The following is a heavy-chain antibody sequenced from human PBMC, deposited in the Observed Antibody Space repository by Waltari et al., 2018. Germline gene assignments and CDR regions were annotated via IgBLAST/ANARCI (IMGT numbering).Heavy chain of an antibody. Sequence: EVQLVESGGGLVQPGRSLRLSCTASGFTFGDYAMSWFRQAPGKGLEGLGLIRSKAYGGTTEYAASVKGRVTMTRDTSTSTVYMELSSLRSEDTAVYYCARERAARPTSGFDPWGQGTLVTGSS. CDR2: IRSKAYGGTT. D-gene: IGHD6-6*01. CDR3: ARERAARPTSGFDP. CDR1: GFTFGDYA. V-gene: IGHV3-49*03. J-gene: IGHJ5*02.